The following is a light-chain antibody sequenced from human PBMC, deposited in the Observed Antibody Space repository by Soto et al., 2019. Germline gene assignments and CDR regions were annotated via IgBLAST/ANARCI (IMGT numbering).Light chain of an antibody. CDR1: QSISTN. J-gene: IGKJ2*02. CDR2: DAS. CDR3: QLRSNWPPWT. V-gene: IGKV3-11*01. Sequence: VLTQSPGTLSLSPGERATLSCRASQSISTNLAWYQQRPGQAPRLLIFDASSRATGVPARFSGSGSGTDFTLSINSLEREDFAVYYCQLRSNWPPWTFGQGTKLEIK.